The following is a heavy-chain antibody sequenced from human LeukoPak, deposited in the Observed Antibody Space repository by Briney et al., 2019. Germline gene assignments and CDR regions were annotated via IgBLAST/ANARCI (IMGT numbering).Heavy chain of an antibody. D-gene: IGHD4-17*01. Sequence: SETLSLTCTVSGGSISSYYWSWIRQPPGKGLEWIGYIYYSGSTNYNPSLKSRVTISVDTSKNQFSLKLSSVTAADTAVYYCASFALYGDYYKHWGQGTLVTVSS. CDR3: ASFALYGDYYKH. CDR2: IYYSGST. CDR1: GGSISSYY. J-gene: IGHJ4*02. V-gene: IGHV4-59*01.